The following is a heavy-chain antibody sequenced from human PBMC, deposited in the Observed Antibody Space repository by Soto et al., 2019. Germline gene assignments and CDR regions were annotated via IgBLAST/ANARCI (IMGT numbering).Heavy chain of an antibody. CDR3: ARRYGVAFDI. Sequence: SETLSLTCTVSGGSISSYYWSWIRQPPGKGLEWTGYIYYSGSTNYNPSLKSRVTISVDTSKNQFSLKLSSVTAADTAVYYCARRYGVAFDIWGQGTMVTVSS. V-gene: IGHV4-59*08. CDR2: IYYSGST. D-gene: IGHD3-10*01. CDR1: GGSISSYY. J-gene: IGHJ3*02.